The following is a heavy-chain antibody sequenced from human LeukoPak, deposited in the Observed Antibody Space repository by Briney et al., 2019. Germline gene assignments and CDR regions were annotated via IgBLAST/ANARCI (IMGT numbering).Heavy chain of an antibody. J-gene: IGHJ5*02. CDR2: IYYSGST. Sequence: SETLSLTCTVSGGSISSGGYYWSCIRQHPGKGLEWIGYIYYSGSTYYNPSLKSRVTISVDTSKNQFSLKLSSVTAADTAVYYCARAYGDSSGYYFGPWGQGTLVTVPS. D-gene: IGHD3-22*01. V-gene: IGHV4-31*03. CDR1: GGSISSGGYY. CDR3: ARAYGDSSGYYFGP.